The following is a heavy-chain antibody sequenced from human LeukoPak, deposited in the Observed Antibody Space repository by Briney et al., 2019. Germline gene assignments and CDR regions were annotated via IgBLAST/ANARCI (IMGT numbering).Heavy chain of an antibody. D-gene: IGHD3-3*01. Sequence: PGGSLRLSCAASGFTFSSYTMNWVRQAPGKGLEWVSSISSGSAHIYYADSVKGRFTISRDNAKNSLFLQMNSLRAEDTAVYYCARSLRNAFDIWGQGTMVTVSS. J-gene: IGHJ3*02. CDR2: ISSGSAHI. CDR3: ARSLRNAFDI. CDR1: GFTFSSYT. V-gene: IGHV3-21*01.